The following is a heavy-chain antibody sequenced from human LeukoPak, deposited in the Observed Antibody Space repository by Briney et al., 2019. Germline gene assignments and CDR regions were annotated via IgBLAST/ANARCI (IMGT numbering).Heavy chain of an antibody. D-gene: IGHD6-19*01. Sequence: GGSLRLSCVASGFSFSDYIMHWVRQAPGKGLEYVSAIRSDGSSTVYPNSVKGRFTISRDSSKSTLYLQLGSLRAEDTAVYYCTRRYGDHSGWAGYHDSWGQGTLVTVSS. CDR1: GFSFSDYI. J-gene: IGHJ4*02. CDR3: TRRYGDHSGWAGYHDS. CDR2: IRSDGSST. V-gene: IGHV3-64*01.